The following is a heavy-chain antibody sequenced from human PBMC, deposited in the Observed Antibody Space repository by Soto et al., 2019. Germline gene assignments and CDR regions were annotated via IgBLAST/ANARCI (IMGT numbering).Heavy chain of an antibody. CDR1: GFTFSSYA. D-gene: IGHD3-3*01. CDR3: ARDQGLRIFGVVIRGFDY. V-gene: IGHV3-30-3*01. J-gene: IGHJ4*02. Sequence: GGSLRLSCAASGFTFSSYAMHWVRQAPGKGLEWVAVISYDGSNKYYADSVKGRFTISRDNSKNTLYLQMNSLRAEDTAVYYCARDQGLRIFGVVIRGFDYWGQGTLVTVSS. CDR2: ISYDGSNK.